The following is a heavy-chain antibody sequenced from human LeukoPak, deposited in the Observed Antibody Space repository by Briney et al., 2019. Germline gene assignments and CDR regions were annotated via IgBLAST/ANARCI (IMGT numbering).Heavy chain of an antibody. CDR3: AKGNPDYYGSGSLDY. Sequence: GGSLRLSCAASGFTFSSYAMSWVRQAPGKGLEWVSAISGSGCSTYYADSVKGRFTISRDNSKNTLYLQMNSLRAEDTAVYYCAKGNPDYYGSGSLDYWGQGTLVTVSS. CDR1: GFTFSSYA. J-gene: IGHJ4*02. CDR2: ISGSGCST. V-gene: IGHV3-23*01. D-gene: IGHD3-10*01.